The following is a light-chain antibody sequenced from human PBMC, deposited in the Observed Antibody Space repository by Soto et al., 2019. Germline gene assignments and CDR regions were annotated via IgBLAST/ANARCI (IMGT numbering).Light chain of an antibody. CDR2: DAS. Sequence: DIQMTQSPSPLSASIGDRVTITCRASQSIDNWLAWYQQKPGKAPQLLSYDASRVKTGVPARFNASGSGTEFTLTSNTLQADDSATYFCQHYNGYPYTLAPGTKVEIK. V-gene: IGKV1-5*01. CDR1: QSIDNW. J-gene: IGKJ2*01. CDR3: QHYNGYPYT.